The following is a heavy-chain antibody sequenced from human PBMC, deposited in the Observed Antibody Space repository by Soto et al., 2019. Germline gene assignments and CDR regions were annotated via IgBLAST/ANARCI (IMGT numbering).Heavy chain of an antibody. Sequence: QLQLQESGPGLVKPSETLSLTCSVSGDSINSDKYYWGWIRQPPGKGLERIGSIYFRGNTYYNPSLQTRVTISLDKSKGQFSLKLTSVTAADSAVYFCARLEGLSTISYYFDFWGQGALVTVSS. CDR2: IYFRGNT. D-gene: IGHD2-21*02. J-gene: IGHJ4*02. CDR1: GDSINSDKYY. V-gene: IGHV4-39*01. CDR3: ARLEGLSTISYYFDF.